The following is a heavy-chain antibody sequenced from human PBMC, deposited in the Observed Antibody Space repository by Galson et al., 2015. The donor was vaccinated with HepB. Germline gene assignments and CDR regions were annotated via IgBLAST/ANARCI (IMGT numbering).Heavy chain of an antibody. CDR1: GFTFSSYG. CDR2: IWYDGSNK. D-gene: IGHD1-26*01. Sequence: SLRLSCAASGFTFSSYGMHWVRQAPGKGLEWVAVIWYDGSNKYYADSVKGRFTISRDNSRNTLYLQMNSLRAEDTAVYYCARDGGSGSYSQSDYWGQGTLVTVSS. J-gene: IGHJ4*02. V-gene: IGHV3-33*01. CDR3: ARDGGSGSYSQSDY.